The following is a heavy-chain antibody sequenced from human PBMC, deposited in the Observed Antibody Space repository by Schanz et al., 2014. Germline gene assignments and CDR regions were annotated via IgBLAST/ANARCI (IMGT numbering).Heavy chain of an antibody. CDR2: INPSSGTT. CDR1: GGTFSSST. V-gene: IGHV1-46*01. D-gene: IGHD3-3*01. Sequence: QVQLVQSGAEVKKPGSSVKVSCKASGGTFSSSTLTWVRQAPGQGLEWMGKINPSSGTTRIAQNFQGRLTVTRDTSTSTVYMELSSLRSDDTAMYYCVTEKRMESGTWAKAFDIWGQGTWVTVSS. CDR3: VTEKRMESGTWAKAFDI. J-gene: IGHJ3*02.